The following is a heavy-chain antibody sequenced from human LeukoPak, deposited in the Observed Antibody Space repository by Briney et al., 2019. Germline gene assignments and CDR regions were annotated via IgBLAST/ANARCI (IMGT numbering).Heavy chain of an antibody. D-gene: IGHD3-10*01. CDR1: GGSISSSNW. Sequence: SETLSLTCADSGGSISSSNWWSWVRQPPGKGLEWIGEIYHSGSTNYNPSLKSRVTISVDKSKNQFSLKLSSVTAADTAVYYCAVGGVYLRGGAEAFDIWGQGTMVTVSS. CDR2: IYHSGST. CDR3: AVGGVYLRGGAEAFDI. J-gene: IGHJ3*02. V-gene: IGHV4-4*02.